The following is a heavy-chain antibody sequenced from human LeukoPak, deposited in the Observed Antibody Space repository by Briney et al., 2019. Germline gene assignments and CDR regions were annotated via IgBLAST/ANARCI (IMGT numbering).Heavy chain of an antibody. CDR1: GFSVSGYW. CDR2: IKQDGSEK. V-gene: IGHV3-7*01. Sequence: PGGSLRLSCAVSGFSVSGYWMTWVRQAPGKGLEWVANIKQDGSEKNYVDSVKGRFTISRDNAENSLFLQMNSLRVEDTAVYYCASEWQGGIAAAGTRMEGDYWGQGTLVAVSS. CDR3: ASEWQGGIAAAGTRMEGDY. D-gene: IGHD6-13*01. J-gene: IGHJ4*02.